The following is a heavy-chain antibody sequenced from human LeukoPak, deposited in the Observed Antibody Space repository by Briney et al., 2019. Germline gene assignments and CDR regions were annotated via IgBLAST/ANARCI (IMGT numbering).Heavy chain of an antibody. CDR1: GGSISSSNSY. CDR2: IYHTGST. Sequence: SETLSLTCSVSGGSISSSNSYWGWIRQPPGKGPEWIGTIYHTGSTYYNPSLKSRVTISVDTSKNQFSLNLSSVTAADTAVYYCARYYYDSRLFDYWGQGTLVTVSS. D-gene: IGHD3-22*01. CDR3: ARYYYDSRLFDY. J-gene: IGHJ4*02. V-gene: IGHV4-39*01.